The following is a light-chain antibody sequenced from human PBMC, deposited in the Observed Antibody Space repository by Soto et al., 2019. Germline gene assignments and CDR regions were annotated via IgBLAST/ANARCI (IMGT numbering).Light chain of an antibody. J-gene: IGLJ1*01. CDR2: EVS. V-gene: IGLV2-8*01. Sequence: QSALTQPPSASGSPGQSVTISCTGTSSDVGAYNYVSWYQQHPGKAPKLMIYEVSKRPSGVPDRFSGSKSGNTASLTVAGLRAEDEDDYYCSSYAGSHTLFGTGTKLTVL. CDR3: SSYAGSHTL. CDR1: SSDVGAYNY.